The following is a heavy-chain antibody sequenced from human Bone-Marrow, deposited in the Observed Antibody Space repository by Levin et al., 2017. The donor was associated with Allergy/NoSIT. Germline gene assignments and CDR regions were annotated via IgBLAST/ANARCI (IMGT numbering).Heavy chain of an antibody. CDR3: ARFLGRDLDAFDI. Sequence: SQTLSLTCDISGDSVSSNSAAWNWIRRSPSRGLEWLGRTYYRSKWYNDYAVSVKSRITINPDTSKNQFSLHLNSVTPEDTAVYYCARFLGRDLDAFDIWGQGTMVTVSS. V-gene: IGHV6-1*01. CDR2: TYYRSKWYN. D-gene: IGHD3-16*01. CDR1: GDSVSSNSAA. J-gene: IGHJ3*02.